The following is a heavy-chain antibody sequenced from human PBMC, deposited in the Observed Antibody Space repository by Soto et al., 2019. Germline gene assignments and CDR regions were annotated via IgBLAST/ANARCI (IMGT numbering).Heavy chain of an antibody. J-gene: IGHJ4*02. CDR2: IYYSGST. CDR3: AISSDSTFTSFDY. V-gene: IGHV4-31*03. CDR1: GGSISSGGYY. Sequence: PSETLSLTCTVSGGSISSGGYYWSWIRQHPGKGLEWIGYIYYSGSTYYNPSLKSRVTISVDTSKNQFSLKLSSVTAADTAVYYCAISSDSTFTSFDYWGQGTLVPVSS. D-gene: IGHD3-16*01.